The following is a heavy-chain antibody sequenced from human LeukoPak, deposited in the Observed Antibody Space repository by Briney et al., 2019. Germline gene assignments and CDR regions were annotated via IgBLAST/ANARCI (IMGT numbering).Heavy chain of an antibody. CDR1: GGSISSGGYS. J-gene: IGHJ5*02. D-gene: IGHD2-2*01. CDR2: IYHSGST. CDR3: ARGIGSYCSSTSCSHPVSWFDP. V-gene: IGHV4-30-2*01. Sequence: SETLSLTCAVSGGSISSGGYSWSWIRQPPGKGLEWIGYIYHSGSTYYNPSLKSRVTISVDRSKNQFSLKLSSVTAADTAVYYCARGIGSYCSSTSCSHPVSWFDPWGQGTLVTVSS.